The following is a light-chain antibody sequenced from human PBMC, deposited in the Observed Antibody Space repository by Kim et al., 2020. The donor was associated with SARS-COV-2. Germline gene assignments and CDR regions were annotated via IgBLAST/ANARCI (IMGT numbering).Light chain of an antibody. CDR3: SSYASSSTWV. Sequence: GQSVTISCTGTSMDVGSYNRVSWYQQPPGTAPKLMIYEVSNRPSGVPDRFSGSKSGNTASLTISGLQAEDEADYYCSSYASSSTWVFGGGTKLTVL. CDR1: SMDVGSYNR. J-gene: IGLJ3*02. CDR2: EVS. V-gene: IGLV2-18*02.